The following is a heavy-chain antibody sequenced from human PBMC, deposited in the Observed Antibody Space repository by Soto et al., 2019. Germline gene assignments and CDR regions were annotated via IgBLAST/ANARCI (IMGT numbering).Heavy chain of an antibody. V-gene: IGHV1-8*01. CDR1: GYTFTSYD. CDR3: ARGGCSSTSCYARAPHAFDI. J-gene: IGHJ3*02. Sequence: ASVKVSCKASGYTFTSYDINWMRQTTGQGLEWMGWMNPNSGNTGYAQKFQGRVTMTRNTSISTAYMELSSLRSEDTAVYYCARGGCSSTSCYARAPHAFDIWGQGTMVTVSS. CDR2: MNPNSGNT. D-gene: IGHD2-2*01.